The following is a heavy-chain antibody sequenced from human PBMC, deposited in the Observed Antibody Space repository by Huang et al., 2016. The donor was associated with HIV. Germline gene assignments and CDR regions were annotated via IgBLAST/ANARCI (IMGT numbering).Heavy chain of an antibody. CDR2: IYPGDSDT. V-gene: IGHV5-51*01. D-gene: IGHD3-10*01. J-gene: IGHJ2*01. CDR3: ARHTGELYGWYFDL. Sequence: EVQLVQSGAEVKEPGESLKISCEASGYSFSDYWIGWVRQMPGKGPEWMGIIYPGDSDTRYSPSFQGQVIISADKSISTAYLQWSGLRASDTAIYYCARHTGELYGWYFDLWGRGTLVTVSS. CDR1: GYSFSDYW.